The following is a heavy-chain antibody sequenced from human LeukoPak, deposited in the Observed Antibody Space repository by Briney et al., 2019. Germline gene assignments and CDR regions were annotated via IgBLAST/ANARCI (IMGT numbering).Heavy chain of an antibody. CDR1: GGSISSSSYY. CDR3: ARRTNWGSESRFDL. Sequence: SETLSLTCTVSGGSISSSSYYWGWIRQPPGKGLEWIGGIYYSGSTYYNPSLKSRVTISVDTSKNQFSLKLSSVTAAVTAVYYCARRTNWGSESRFDLWGRGTLSLSPQ. J-gene: IGHJ2*01. D-gene: IGHD7-27*01. V-gene: IGHV4-39*01. CDR2: IYYSGST.